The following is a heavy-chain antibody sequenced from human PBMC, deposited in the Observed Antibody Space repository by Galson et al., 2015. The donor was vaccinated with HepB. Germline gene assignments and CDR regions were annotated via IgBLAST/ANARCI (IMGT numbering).Heavy chain of an antibody. V-gene: IGHV3-74*01. D-gene: IGHD2/OR15-2a*01. CDR1: GFTFRNYW. CDR3: VRGRPRTYYGTCLDY. Sequence: SLRLSCAASGFTFRNYWMHWVRQGPGKGLVWVSRINIDGSTAGYADSVKGRFTISRDNAKNTVYLQMNSLRGEDTAVYYCVRGRPRTYYGTCLDYWRQGTLVTVSS. CDR2: INIDGSTA. J-gene: IGHJ4*02.